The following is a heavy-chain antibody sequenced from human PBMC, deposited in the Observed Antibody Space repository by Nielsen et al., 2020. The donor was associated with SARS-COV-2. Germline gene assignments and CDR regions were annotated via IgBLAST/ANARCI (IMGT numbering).Heavy chain of an antibody. J-gene: IGHJ3*02. CDR2: ISYDGSNK. V-gene: IGHV3-30*18. CDR3: AKEGGAFDI. CDR1: GFTFSSYG. D-gene: IGHD1-26*01. Sequence: GGSLRLSCAASGFTFSSYGMHWVRRAPGKGLEWVAVISYDGSNKYYADSVKGRFTISRDNSKNTLYLQMNSLRAEDTAVYYCAKEGGAFDIWGQGTMVTVSS.